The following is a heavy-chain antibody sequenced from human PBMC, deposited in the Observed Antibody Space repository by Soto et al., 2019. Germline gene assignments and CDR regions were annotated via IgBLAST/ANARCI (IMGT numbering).Heavy chain of an antibody. J-gene: IGHJ4*02. Sequence: GGSLRLSCAASGFTFSSYSMNWVRQAPGKGLEWVSYISSSSSTIYYADSVKGRFTISRDNAKNSLYLQMNSLRAEDTAVYYCARVDPWGSYRHEVFDYWGQGTLVTVSS. CDR2: ISSSSSTI. D-gene: IGHD3-16*02. CDR1: GFTFSSYS. V-gene: IGHV3-48*01. CDR3: ARVDPWGSYRHEVFDY.